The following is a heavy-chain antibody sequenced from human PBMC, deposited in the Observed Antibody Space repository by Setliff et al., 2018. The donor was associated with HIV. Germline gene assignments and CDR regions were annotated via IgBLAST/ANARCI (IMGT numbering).Heavy chain of an antibody. CDR3: ARVSSFNKIIREAFDI. CDR2: INPNRGDT. V-gene: IGHV1-2*06. CDR1: GYTFTGYF. J-gene: IGHJ3*02. Sequence: ASVKVSCKASGYTFTGYFIHWVRQAPGQGLEWMGQINPNRGDTKSHHKFADRLITSRDTSLTTVYMELTSLRSDDTAVYYCARVSSFNKIIREAFDIWGQGTLVTVSS. D-gene: IGHD3-10*01.